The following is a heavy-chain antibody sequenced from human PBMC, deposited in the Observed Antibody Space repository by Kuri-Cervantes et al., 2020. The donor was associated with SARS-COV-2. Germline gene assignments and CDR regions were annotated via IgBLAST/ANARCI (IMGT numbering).Heavy chain of an antibody. Sequence: GESLKISCAASGFTFSTYWMSWVRQAPGKGLEWVANKDQDGIEKYCVDSVKGRFTISRDNAKNSLYLQMNSLRAEDTAVYYCAKGSIAVAVSYFDYWGQGTLVTVSS. D-gene: IGHD6-19*01. J-gene: IGHJ4*02. CDR2: KDQDGIEK. CDR3: AKGSIAVAVSYFDY. V-gene: IGHV3-7*03. CDR1: GFTFSTYW.